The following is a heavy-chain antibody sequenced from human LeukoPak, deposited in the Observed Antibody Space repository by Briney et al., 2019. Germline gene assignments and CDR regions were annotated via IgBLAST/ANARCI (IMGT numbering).Heavy chain of an antibody. Sequence: ASVKVSCKASGYTFTGYYMHWVRQAPGQGLEWMGWINPNSGGTNYAQKLQSRDIMTRDTSISTAYMELSRLRSDDTAVYYCARDRIAARPFGWFDPWGQGTLVTVSS. V-gene: IGHV1-2*02. CDR2: INPNSGGT. D-gene: IGHD6-6*01. CDR1: GYTFTGYY. J-gene: IGHJ5*02. CDR3: ARDRIAARPFGWFDP.